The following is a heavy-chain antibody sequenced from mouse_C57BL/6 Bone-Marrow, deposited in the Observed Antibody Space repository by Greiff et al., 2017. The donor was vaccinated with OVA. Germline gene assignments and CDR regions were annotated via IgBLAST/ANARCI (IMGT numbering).Heavy chain of an antibody. Sequence: EVMLVESGGGLVKPGGSLKLSCAASGFTFSDYGMHWVRQAPEKGLEWVAYISSGSSTIYYADTVTGRFTISRDNAKKTLCLQMNSLRSEDTAMYYCARPGYYYGTLYYFDYWGQGTTLTVSS. CDR3: ARPGYYYGTLYYFDY. V-gene: IGHV5-17*01. D-gene: IGHD1-1*01. CDR1: GFTFSDYG. J-gene: IGHJ2*01. CDR2: ISSGSSTI.